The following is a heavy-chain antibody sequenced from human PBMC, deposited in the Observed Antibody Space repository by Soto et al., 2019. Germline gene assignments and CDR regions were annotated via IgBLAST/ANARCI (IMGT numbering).Heavy chain of an antibody. J-gene: IGHJ6*02. D-gene: IGHD2-15*01. CDR2: INGEGSYT. Sequence: EVQVVESGGGLVQPGGSRRLSCAASGFTFSSYWMHWVRQAPGKGLEWLTRINGEGSYTTYADPVKGRFTISRDNAKNTLYLQQSSLRAENTAIYYCSREAGYHYYYHAMEVWGRGTTVNVSS. CDR1: GFTFSSYW. V-gene: IGHV3-74*03. CDR3: SREAGYHYYYHAMEV.